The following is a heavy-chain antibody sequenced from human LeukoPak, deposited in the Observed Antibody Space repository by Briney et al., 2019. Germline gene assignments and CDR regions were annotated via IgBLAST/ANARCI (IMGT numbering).Heavy chain of an antibody. J-gene: IGHJ4*02. Sequence: GGSLRLSCAASGFTFNSHGMHWVRQAPGKGLEWVAVIWYDGSNKYYSDSVRGRFTLSRDNSKNTLYLRMNSLRAEDTAVYYCARGTAIAVTYFDYWGQGTRVTVSS. CDR2: IWYDGSNK. D-gene: IGHD6-19*01. CDR3: ARGTAIAVTYFDY. V-gene: IGHV3-33*01. CDR1: GFTFNSHG.